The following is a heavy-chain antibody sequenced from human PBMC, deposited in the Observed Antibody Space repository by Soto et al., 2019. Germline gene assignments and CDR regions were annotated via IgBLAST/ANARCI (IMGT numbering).Heavy chain of an antibody. Sequence: QVQLQESGPGLVKPSETLSLTYTVSGGSVSSGSYYWSWIRQPPGKGLEWIGYIYYSGSTNYNPSLKSRVTISVDMSKNQFSLKLSSVTAADTAVYYCARTYSSSWPVNFDSWGQGTLVTVSS. CDR2: IYYSGST. CDR3: ARTYSSSWPVNFDS. V-gene: IGHV4-61*01. J-gene: IGHJ4*02. CDR1: GGSVSSGSYY. D-gene: IGHD6-13*01.